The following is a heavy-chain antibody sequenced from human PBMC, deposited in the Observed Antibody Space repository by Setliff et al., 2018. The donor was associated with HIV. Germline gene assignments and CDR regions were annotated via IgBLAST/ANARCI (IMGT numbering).Heavy chain of an antibody. J-gene: IGHJ6*03. CDR3: ARDSPQGWNRPRDMDV. CDR1: GFTFSSYW. V-gene: IGHV3-7*01. CDR2: IKQDGSDTT. D-gene: IGHD1-1*01. Sequence: PGGSLRLSCAASGFTFSSYWMSWVRQAPGKGLEWVANIKQDGSDTTYYADSVKGRFTISRDNAKNSLYLQMSNLRVEDTAVYYCARDSPQGWNRPRDMDVWGKGTTVTVSS.